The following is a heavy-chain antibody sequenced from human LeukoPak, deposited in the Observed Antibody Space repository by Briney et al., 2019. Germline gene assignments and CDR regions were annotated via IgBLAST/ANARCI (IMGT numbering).Heavy chain of an antibody. CDR3: AKDHKYRIAAAGRGWYFDY. V-gene: IGHV3-30*02. CDR1: GFTFSSYG. Sequence: HSGGSLRLSCAASGFTFSSYGMHWVRQAPGKGLEWVAFIRYDGSNKYYADSVKGRFTISRDNSKNTLYLQMNSLRAEDTAVYYCAKDHKYRIAAAGRGWYFDYWGQGTLVTVSS. CDR2: IRYDGSNK. D-gene: IGHD6-13*01. J-gene: IGHJ4*02.